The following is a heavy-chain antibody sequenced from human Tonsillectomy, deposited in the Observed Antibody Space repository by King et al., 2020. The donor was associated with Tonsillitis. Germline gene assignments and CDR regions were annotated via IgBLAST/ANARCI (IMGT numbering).Heavy chain of an antibody. D-gene: IGHD3-10*01. Sequence: VQLVESGGGVVQPGGSLRLSCAASGFTFRSYGMHWVRQAPGKGLEWVAFIRYDGSNKYYADSVKGRFTISRDNSKNTLFLQMNSLRVEDTAVYYCAISADFGSGSDYNPLPGGPFDYWGQGTLVTVSS. J-gene: IGHJ4*02. CDR2: IRYDGSNK. CDR3: AISADFGSGSDYNPLPGGPFDY. V-gene: IGHV3-30*02. CDR1: GFTFRSYG.